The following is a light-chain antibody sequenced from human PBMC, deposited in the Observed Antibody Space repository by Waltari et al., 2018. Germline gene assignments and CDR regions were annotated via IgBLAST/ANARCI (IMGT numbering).Light chain of an antibody. CDR1: TSAVGGSNY. CDR3: SSYTSSSTWV. Sequence: QSALTQPASVSGSPGQSITISCTGTTSAVGGSNYVPWYQQHPGKAPKLIIYDVSTRPSGVSNRFSGSKSGNTASLTISGLQAEDEADYYCSSYTSSSTWVFGGGTKLTVL. CDR2: DVS. J-gene: IGLJ3*02. V-gene: IGLV2-14*01.